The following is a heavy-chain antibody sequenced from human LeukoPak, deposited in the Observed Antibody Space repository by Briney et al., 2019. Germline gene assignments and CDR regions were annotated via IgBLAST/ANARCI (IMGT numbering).Heavy chain of an antibody. V-gene: IGHV3-23*01. CDR3: ARAFAGAPFDL. J-gene: IGHJ2*01. CDR1: GFTFSSYA. CDR2: ISGSGDST. D-gene: IGHD3-10*01. Sequence: GGSLRLSCAASGFTFSSYAMSWVRQAPGKGLEWVSAISGSGDSTYYADSVKGRFTISGDDSKNTLYLQMTSLTVEDTGLYYCARAFAGAPFDLWGRGTLVTVSS.